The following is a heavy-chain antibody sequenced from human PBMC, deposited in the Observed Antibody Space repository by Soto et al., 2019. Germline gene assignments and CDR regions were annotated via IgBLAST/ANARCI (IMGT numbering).Heavy chain of an antibody. CDR3: TTRYSSGWIIDDAFDI. D-gene: IGHD6-19*01. J-gene: IGHJ3*02. CDR2: IRSKANSYAT. CDR1: GFTFSGSA. Sequence: EVQLVESGGGLVQPGGSLKLSCAASGFTFSGSAMHWVRQASGKGLEWVGRIRSKANSYATAYAASVKGRFTISRDDSKNTEYLQMNSLKTEDTAVYYCTTRYSSGWIIDDAFDIWGQGTMVTVSS. V-gene: IGHV3-73*01.